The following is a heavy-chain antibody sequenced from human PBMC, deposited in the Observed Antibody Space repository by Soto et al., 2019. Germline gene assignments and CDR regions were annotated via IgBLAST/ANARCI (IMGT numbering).Heavy chain of an antibody. V-gene: IGHV4-59*08. D-gene: IGHD4-17*01. Sequence: QVQLQESGPGLVKPSETLSLTCTVSGGSISSYCWSWIRQPPGKGLEWIAYIHYSGTTNYNPSLKSRVSVSVDTSNNQFSLKLTSVTAADTAVYYCARHALSHDYGDYAFDQWGQGTLVTVSS. CDR1: GGSISSYC. J-gene: IGHJ4*02. CDR3: ARHALSHDYGDYAFDQ. CDR2: IHYSGTT.